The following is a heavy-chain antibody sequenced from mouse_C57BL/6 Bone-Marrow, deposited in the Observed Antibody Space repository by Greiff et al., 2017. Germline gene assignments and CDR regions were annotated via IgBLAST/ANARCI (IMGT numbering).Heavy chain of an antibody. Sequence: EVKLMESGPGLAKPSQTLSLTCSVTGYSITSDYWNWIRKFPGNKLEYMGYISYSGSTYYNPTLKSRISITPDTSKNQYYLQLNSVTTEDTATYYCARSKITTVVKYFDVWCTGTTVTVSS. V-gene: IGHV3-8*01. CDR2: ISYSGST. D-gene: IGHD1-1*01. CDR1: GYSITSDY. CDR3: ARSKITTVVKYFDV. J-gene: IGHJ1*03.